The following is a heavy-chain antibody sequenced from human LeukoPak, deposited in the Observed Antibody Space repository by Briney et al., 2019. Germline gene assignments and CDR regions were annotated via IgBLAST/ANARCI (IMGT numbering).Heavy chain of an antibody. CDR2: ISAYNGNI. V-gene: IGHV1-18*01. Sequence: GASVKVSCKASGYTFTSYGISWVRQAPGQGLEWMGWISAYNGNINYAQKFQGRVTMTTDISTSTAYMELRSLRSDDTAVYYCARGPAYSCGGDCYLRSGSWNFDLWGRGTLVTVSS. CDR3: ARGPAYSCGGDCYLRSGSWNFDL. CDR1: GYTFTSYG. J-gene: IGHJ2*01. D-gene: IGHD2-21*02.